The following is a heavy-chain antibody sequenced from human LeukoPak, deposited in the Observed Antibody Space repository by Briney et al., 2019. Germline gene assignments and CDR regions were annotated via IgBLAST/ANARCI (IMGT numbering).Heavy chain of an antibody. Sequence: SETLSLTCAVSGGSISSFYWSWIRQPPGKGLEWIAYLYSTGGRTSYNPSLKSRVTISVDPSKNHFSLKMNSVTTADTAVYYCARHLAAATSAFDYWGRGALVTVSS. CDR2: LYSTGGRT. J-gene: IGHJ4*02. V-gene: IGHV4-59*01. D-gene: IGHD6-13*01. CDR1: GGSISSFY. CDR3: ARHLAAATSAFDY.